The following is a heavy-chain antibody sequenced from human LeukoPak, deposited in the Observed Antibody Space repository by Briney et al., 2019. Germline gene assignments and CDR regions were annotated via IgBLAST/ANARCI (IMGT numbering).Heavy chain of an antibody. CDR1: GFTFRSYA. CDR3: AKDSVVGRPDIAMSGIDY. Sequence: GGSLRLSCAASGFTFRSYAMHWVRQAPGKGLEWVAFIQYDGTNKYYADSVKGRFTISRDNSKNSLYLQMNSLRAEDTAVYYCAKDSVVGRPDIAMSGIDYWGQGTLVTVSS. V-gene: IGHV3-30*02. J-gene: IGHJ4*02. CDR2: IQYDGTNK. D-gene: IGHD6-19*01.